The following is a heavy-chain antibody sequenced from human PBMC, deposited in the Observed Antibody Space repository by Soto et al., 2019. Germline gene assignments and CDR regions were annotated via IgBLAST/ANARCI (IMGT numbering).Heavy chain of an antibody. CDR1: GYTFTSYY. J-gene: IGHJ5*02. D-gene: IGHD6-19*01. V-gene: IGHV1-46*01. Sequence: RASVKVSCKASGYTFTSYYMHWVRQAPGQGLEWMGIINPSGGSTSYAQKLQGRVTMTRDTSTSTVYMELSSLRSDDTAVYYCARDLPVAGPSPLFDPWGQGTLVTVSS. CDR2: INPSGGST. CDR3: ARDLPVAGPSPLFDP.